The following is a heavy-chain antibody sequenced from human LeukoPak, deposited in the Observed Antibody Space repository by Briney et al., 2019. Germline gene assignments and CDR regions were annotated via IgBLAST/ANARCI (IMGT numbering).Heavy chain of an antibody. D-gene: IGHD5-18*01. CDR1: GGSISSSSYY. J-gene: IGHJ4*02. Sequence: SETLSLTCTVSGGSISSSSYYWGWIRQPPGQGLEWIGSIYYSGNTYYSPSLESRVTISVDTSKNQFSLKLTSVTAADTAVYYCARQAGWGYNSGAIDYWGQGTLVTVSS. CDR3: ARQAGWGYNSGAIDY. CDR2: IYYSGNT. V-gene: IGHV4-39*01.